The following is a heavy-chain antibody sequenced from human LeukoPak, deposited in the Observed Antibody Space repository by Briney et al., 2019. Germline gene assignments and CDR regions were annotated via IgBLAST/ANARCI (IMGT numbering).Heavy chain of an antibody. V-gene: IGHV3-23*01. CDR1: GFAFSSYA. CDR3: ARDRGGIVVVPAAPKRGYGMDV. Sequence: GGSLRLSCAASGFAFSSYAMRWVRQAPGKGLEWVSSISGSGDRRDSADSVKGRFTISRDNAKNSLYLQMNSLRAEDTAVYYCARDRGGIVVVPAAPKRGYGMDVWGQGTTVTVSS. D-gene: IGHD2-2*01. CDR2: ISGSGDRR. J-gene: IGHJ6*02.